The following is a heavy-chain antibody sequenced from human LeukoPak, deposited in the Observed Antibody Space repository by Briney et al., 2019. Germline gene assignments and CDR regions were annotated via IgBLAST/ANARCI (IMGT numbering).Heavy chain of an antibody. J-gene: IGHJ4*02. CDR1: GGSFSGYY. CDR3: ARERKMCSSGWYARAGYFDY. Sequence: PSETLSLTCAVYGGSFSGYYWSWIRQPPGKGLEWIGEINHSGSTNYNPSLKSRVTISVDTSKNQFSLKLGSVTAADTAVYYCARERKMCSSGWYARAGYFDYWGQGTLVTVSS. CDR2: INHSGST. D-gene: IGHD6-19*01. V-gene: IGHV4-34*01.